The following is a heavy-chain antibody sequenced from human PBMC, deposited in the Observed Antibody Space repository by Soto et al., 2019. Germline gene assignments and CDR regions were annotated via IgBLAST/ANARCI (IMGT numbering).Heavy chain of an antibody. CDR1: GFSFDDYA. Sequence: EVQLVESGGGLVQPGRSLRLSCAASGFSFDDYAMHWVRQAPGKGLEWVTGISWNSGNIVYADSVNGRFTISRDNAKNSLYLQMNSLRAEDTALYYCAKDIGHEYSTYGGAFDMWGQGTMVTVSS. V-gene: IGHV3-9*01. CDR2: ISWNSGNI. CDR3: AKDIGHEYSTYGGAFDM. D-gene: IGHD6-13*01. J-gene: IGHJ3*02.